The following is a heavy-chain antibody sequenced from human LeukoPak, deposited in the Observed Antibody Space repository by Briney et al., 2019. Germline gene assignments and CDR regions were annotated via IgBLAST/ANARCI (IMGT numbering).Heavy chain of an antibody. J-gene: IGHJ4*02. CDR2: INHSGST. D-gene: IGHD3-22*01. CDR3: ARGPPADYYDRSGFYPCIDY. Sequence: SETLSLNCAVYGGSVSVYYWSWIRQPPGKGLEWIGEINHSGSTNYNPSLKSRVTISVDMSKDQFSLKLGSVTAADTAVYYCARGPPADYYDRSGFYPCIDYWGQGALVTVSS. V-gene: IGHV4-34*01. CDR1: GGSVSVYY.